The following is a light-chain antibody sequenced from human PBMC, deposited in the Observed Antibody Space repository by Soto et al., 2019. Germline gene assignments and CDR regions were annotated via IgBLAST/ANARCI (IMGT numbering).Light chain of an antibody. Sequence: QSALTQPASVSGSRGQSITISCTGTSSDVGGFNSVSWYQLRPGTAPKLILYDVVDRPSGVSYRFSGSKSGNTASLTISGLQAADEADYFCSSYTSTMTNVFGSGTKLTVL. J-gene: IGLJ1*01. CDR3: SSYTSTMTNV. CDR2: DVV. V-gene: IGLV2-14*03. CDR1: SSDVGGFNS.